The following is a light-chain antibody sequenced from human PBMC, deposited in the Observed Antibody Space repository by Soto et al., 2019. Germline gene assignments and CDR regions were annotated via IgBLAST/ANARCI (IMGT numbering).Light chain of an antibody. CDR1: GSDVGSYKY. CDR2: EVS. J-gene: IGLJ1*01. Sequence: QSALTQPASVSGSPGQSITISCTGTGSDVGSYKYVSWYQQHPGKAPKLIIFEVSNRPSGVSDRFSGSKSGNRASPTISGLQAEDEADYYCSSYTSISSLGVFGTGTKVTVL. V-gene: IGLV2-14*01. CDR3: SSYTSISSLGV.